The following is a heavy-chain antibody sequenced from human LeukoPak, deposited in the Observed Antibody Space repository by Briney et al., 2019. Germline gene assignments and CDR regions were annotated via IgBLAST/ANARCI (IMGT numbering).Heavy chain of an antibody. CDR2: IYYSGST. CDR3: ATIAAADDAFDI. CDR1: GGSISSSSYY. V-gene: IGHV4-39*07. D-gene: IGHD6-13*01. Sequence: SETLSLTCTVSGGSISSSSYYWGWIRQPPGKGLEWIGSIYYSGSTNYNPSLKSRVTISVDTSKNQFSLKLSSVTAADTAVYYCATIAAADDAFDIWGQGTMVTVSS. J-gene: IGHJ3*02.